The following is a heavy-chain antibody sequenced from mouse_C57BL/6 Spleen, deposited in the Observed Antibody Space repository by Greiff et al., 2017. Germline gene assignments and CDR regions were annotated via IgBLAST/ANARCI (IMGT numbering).Heavy chain of an antibody. Sequence: QVQLQQPGAELVMPGASVKLSCKASGYTFTSYWMHWVKQRPGQGLEWIGEIDPSDSYTNYNQKFKGKSQLTVDKSSSTAYMQLSSLTSEDSAVYYCARGGSYYSNSYYFDYWGQGTTLTVSS. D-gene: IGHD2-5*01. J-gene: IGHJ2*01. CDR3: ARGGSYYSNSYYFDY. CDR1: GYTFTSYW. V-gene: IGHV1-69*01. CDR2: IDPSDSYT.